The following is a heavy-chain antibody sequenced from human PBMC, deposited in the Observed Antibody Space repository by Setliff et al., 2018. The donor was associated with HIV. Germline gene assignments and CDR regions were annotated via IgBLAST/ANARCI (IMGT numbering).Heavy chain of an antibody. CDR1: GGSINNGTYF. V-gene: IGHV4-61*02. D-gene: IGHD3-3*01. CDR3: ARGGGFWSGQLDY. J-gene: IGHJ4*02. Sequence: PSETLSLTCTVSGGSINNGTYFWTWIRQPAGKPLEWVGRVYTSGSATYNPSLKSRVSISTDTSTNQFSLKLNSVTVADTAVYYCARGGGFWSGQLDYWGQGTLVTVSS. CDR2: VYTSGSA.